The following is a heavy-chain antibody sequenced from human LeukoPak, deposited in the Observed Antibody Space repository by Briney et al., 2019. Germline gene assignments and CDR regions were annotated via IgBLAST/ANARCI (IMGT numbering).Heavy chain of an antibody. CDR2: IRSKVNNYAT. CDR3: TRPYYYDSSGYYRLDY. J-gene: IGHJ4*02. Sequence: GGSLKLSCAASGFTFSGSAMHWVRQASGKGLEWVGRIRSKVNNYATAYATSVKGRFTISRDDSMNTAYLQMNSLKTEDTAVYYCTRPYYYDSSGYYRLDYWGQGTLVTVSS. D-gene: IGHD3-22*01. V-gene: IGHV3-73*01. CDR1: GFTFSGSA.